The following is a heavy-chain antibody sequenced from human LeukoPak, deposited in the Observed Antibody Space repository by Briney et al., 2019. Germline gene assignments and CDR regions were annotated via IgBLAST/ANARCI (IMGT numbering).Heavy chain of an antibody. D-gene: IGHD4-23*01. CDR2: IKQDGSEK. V-gene: IGHV3-7*03. Sequence: GGSLRLSCAASEFTFSTYWMSWVRQAPGKGLEWVADIKQDGSEKYYVDSVKGRFTISRQNAKNSLFLQMNSLRAEDTAVYYCAKDYATVGDYDYWGQGTLVTVSS. CDR1: EFTFSTYW. J-gene: IGHJ4*02. CDR3: AKDYATVGDYDY.